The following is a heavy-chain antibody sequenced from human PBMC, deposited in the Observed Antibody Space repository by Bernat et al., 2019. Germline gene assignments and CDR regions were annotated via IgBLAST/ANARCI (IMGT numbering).Heavy chain of an antibody. CDR1: GGTFSSYA. CDR3: AKSRGDYYGSGSYPQSGGMDV. Sequence: QVQLVQSGAEVKKPGSSVKVSCKASGGTFSSYAISWVRQAPGQGLEWMGGIIPIFGTANYAQKFQGRVTITADKSTSTAYMELSSLRGEDTAVYYCAKSRGDYYGSGSYPQSGGMDVWGQGTTVTVSS. V-gene: IGHV1-69*06. D-gene: IGHD3-10*01. CDR2: IIPIFGTA. J-gene: IGHJ6*02.